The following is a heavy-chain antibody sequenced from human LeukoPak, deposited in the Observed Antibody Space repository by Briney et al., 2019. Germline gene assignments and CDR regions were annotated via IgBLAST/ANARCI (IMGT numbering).Heavy chain of an antibody. CDR3: ARSRHSSTAPQYYYYGMDV. J-gene: IGHJ6*02. CDR1: GFTFSSYA. Sequence: GGSLRLSCAASGFTFSSYAMHWVRQAPGKGLEYVSAISSNGGSTYYANSVKGRFTISRDNSKNTLYLQMGSLRAEDMAVYYCARSRHSSTAPQYYYYGMDVWGQGTTVIVSS. V-gene: IGHV3-64*01. D-gene: IGHD2-2*01. CDR2: ISSNGGST.